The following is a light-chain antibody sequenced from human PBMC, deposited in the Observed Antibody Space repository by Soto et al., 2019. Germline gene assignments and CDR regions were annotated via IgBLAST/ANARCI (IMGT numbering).Light chain of an antibody. CDR1: QSINNRY. CDR2: AAS. CDR3: QQFGSSRGLT. Sequence: EIGLTQSPGTLSLSPGERATLSCRASQSINNRYLAWYQQKPGQAPRLLIYAASSRATGIPDRFSGSGSGTDFTIAISRLEPEDFAVYYYQQFGSSRGLTFGPGTKVDIK. J-gene: IGKJ3*01. V-gene: IGKV3-20*01.